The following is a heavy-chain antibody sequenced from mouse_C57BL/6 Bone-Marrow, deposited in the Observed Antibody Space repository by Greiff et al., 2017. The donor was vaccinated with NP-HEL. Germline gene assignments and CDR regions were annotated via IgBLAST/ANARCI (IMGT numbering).Heavy chain of an antibody. CDR1: GFTFNTYA. CDR3: VREPPPVVEGYAMDY. V-gene: IGHV10-3*01. J-gene: IGHJ4*01. Sequence: EVQRVESGGGLVQPKGSLKLSCAASGFTFNTYAMHWVRQAPGKGLEWVARIRSKSSNYATYYADSVKDRFTISRDDSQSMLYLQMNNLKTEDTAMYYCVREPPPVVEGYAMDYWGQGTSVTVSS. CDR2: IRSKSSNYAT. D-gene: IGHD1-1*01.